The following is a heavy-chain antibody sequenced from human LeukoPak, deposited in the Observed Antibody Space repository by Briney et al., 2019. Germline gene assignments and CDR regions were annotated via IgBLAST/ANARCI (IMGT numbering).Heavy chain of an antibody. CDR2: IKSKTDGGTT. CDR1: GFTFSNAW. Sequence: GGSLRLSCAASGFTFSNAWMSWVRQAPGKGLEWVGRIKSKTDGGTTDYAAPVKGRFTISRDDSKNTLYLQMNSLKTEDTAVYYCTTYSSGWYGVGYFDYWGQGTLVTVSS. D-gene: IGHD6-19*01. V-gene: IGHV3-15*01. CDR3: TTYSSGWYGVGYFDY. J-gene: IGHJ4*02.